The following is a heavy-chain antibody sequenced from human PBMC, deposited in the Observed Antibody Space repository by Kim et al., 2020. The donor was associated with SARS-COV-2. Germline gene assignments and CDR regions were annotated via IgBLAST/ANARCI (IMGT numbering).Heavy chain of an antibody. D-gene: IGHD3-10*01. Sequence: SETLSLTCAVYGGSFSGYYWSWIRQPPGKGLEWIGEINHSGSTNYNPSLKSRVTISVDTSKNQFSLKLSSVTAADTAVYYCARTPTELLWFGATRKYGMDVWGQGTTVTVSS. J-gene: IGHJ6*02. CDR2: INHSGST. CDR3: ARTPTELLWFGATRKYGMDV. CDR1: GGSFSGYY. V-gene: IGHV4-34*01.